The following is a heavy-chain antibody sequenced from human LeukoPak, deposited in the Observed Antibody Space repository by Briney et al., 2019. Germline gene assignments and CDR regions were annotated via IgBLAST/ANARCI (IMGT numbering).Heavy chain of an antibody. Sequence: GGSLRLSCAASGFTFSSYGMHWVRQAPGKGLEWVAFIRSDGSIIYYADSVKGRFTISRDNSKNTLYLQVNSLRTEDTAVCYCAKGVVPAAMTWYFDLWGRGTLVTVSS. CDR1: GFTFSSYG. J-gene: IGHJ2*01. CDR2: IRSDGSII. D-gene: IGHD2-2*01. CDR3: AKGVVPAAMTWYFDL. V-gene: IGHV3-30*02.